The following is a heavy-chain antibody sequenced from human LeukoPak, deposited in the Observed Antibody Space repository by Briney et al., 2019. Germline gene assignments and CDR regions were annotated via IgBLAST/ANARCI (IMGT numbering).Heavy chain of an antibody. CDR2: IYTSGST. CDR1: GGSITSYY. V-gene: IGHV4-4*07. J-gene: IGHJ3*02. CDR3: ARRKRDAFDI. Sequence: SETLSLTCTVSGGSITSYYWSWVRQPAGKGLEWIGRIYTSGSTNYNPSLKSRVTMSIDTSKKQLSLKLNSVTAADTAVYYCARRKRDAFDIWGQGTMVTVS.